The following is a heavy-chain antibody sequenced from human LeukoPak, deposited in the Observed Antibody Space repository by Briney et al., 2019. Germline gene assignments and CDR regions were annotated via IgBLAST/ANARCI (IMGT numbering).Heavy chain of an antibody. Sequence: SVKVSCKASGGTFSSYAISWVRQAPGQGLEWMGRIIPILGIANYAQKFQGRVTIAADKSTSTAYMELSSLRSEDTAVYYCARDPANYDPEFDYWGQGTLVTVSS. CDR3: ARDPANYDPEFDY. D-gene: IGHD3-22*01. J-gene: IGHJ4*02. CDR1: GGTFSSYA. CDR2: IIPILGIA. V-gene: IGHV1-69*04.